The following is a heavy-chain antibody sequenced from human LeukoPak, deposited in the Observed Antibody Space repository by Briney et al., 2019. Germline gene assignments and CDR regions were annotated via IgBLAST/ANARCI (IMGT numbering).Heavy chain of an antibody. Sequence: PGGSLRLSCAASGFTFSSYSMNWVRQAPGKGLEWVSSISSSSSYIYYADSVRGRFTISRDNAKNSLYLQMNSLRAEDTAVYYCAREYSSSSPMDVWGKGTTVTVSS. CDR1: GFTFSSYS. CDR3: AREYSSSSPMDV. D-gene: IGHD6-6*01. V-gene: IGHV3-21*01. J-gene: IGHJ6*03. CDR2: ISSSSSYI.